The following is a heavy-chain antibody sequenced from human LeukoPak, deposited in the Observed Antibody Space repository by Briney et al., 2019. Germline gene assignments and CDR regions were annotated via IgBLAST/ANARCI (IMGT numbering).Heavy chain of an antibody. D-gene: IGHD3-3*01. Sequence: GGSLRLSCAASGFPLSTYSMNWVRQAPGKGLEWVSYISDTSGFTYYADSVKGRFTISRDDAKNSLYLQMNSLRAEDTAVYYCARDGLYAYYYYMDVWGKGTTVTVSS. V-gene: IGHV3-48*01. J-gene: IGHJ6*03. CDR3: ARDGLYAYYYYMDV. CDR1: GFPLSTYS. CDR2: ISDTSGFT.